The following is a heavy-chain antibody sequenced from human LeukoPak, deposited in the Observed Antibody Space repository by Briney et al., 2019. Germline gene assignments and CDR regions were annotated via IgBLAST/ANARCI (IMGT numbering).Heavy chain of an antibody. Sequence: GGSLRLSCVASGFTFSGYSMNWIRQAPGKGLEWISYISSSSGNIFYADSVKGRFTISRDNAKNSLYLQMNSLRAEDTAMYYCARDPDTAGSYYDYWGQGALVTVSS. CDR2: ISSSSGNI. V-gene: IGHV3-48*04. D-gene: IGHD3-10*01. J-gene: IGHJ4*02. CDR3: ARDPDTAGSYYDY. CDR1: GFTFSGYS.